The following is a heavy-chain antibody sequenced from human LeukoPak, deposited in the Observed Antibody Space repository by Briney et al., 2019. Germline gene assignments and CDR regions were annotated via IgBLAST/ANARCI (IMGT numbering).Heavy chain of an antibody. Sequence: GGSLRLSCAASGFPFSSYSMTWVRQAPGKGLEWVSVIYSGGSTYYADSVKGRFTISRDNSKNTLYLQMSSLRAEDTAVYYCAGGSGWYLINYWGQGTLVTVSS. CDR2: IYSGGST. V-gene: IGHV3-53*01. CDR1: GFPFSSYS. J-gene: IGHJ4*02. D-gene: IGHD6-19*01. CDR3: AGGSGWYLINY.